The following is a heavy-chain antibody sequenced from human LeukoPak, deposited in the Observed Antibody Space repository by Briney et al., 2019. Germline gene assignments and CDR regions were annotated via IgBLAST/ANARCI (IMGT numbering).Heavy chain of an antibody. CDR2: ISSGSRDI. Sequence: GGSLRLSCVVSGFTFSTYTMNWVRQAPGKGLEWVSSISSGSRDIYYADSLKGRFTISRDNAKNSLYLQMNSLRAEDTAVYYCARDSSPTTGGYYMDVWGKGTTVTVSS. CDR3: ARDSSPTTGGYYMDV. J-gene: IGHJ6*03. D-gene: IGHD1-14*01. CDR1: GFTFSTYT. V-gene: IGHV3-21*01.